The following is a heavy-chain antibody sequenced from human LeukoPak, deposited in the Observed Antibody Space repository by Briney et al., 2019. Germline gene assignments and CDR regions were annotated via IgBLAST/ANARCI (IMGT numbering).Heavy chain of an antibody. D-gene: IGHD6-19*01. CDR2: ISGSGGST. Sequence: GGSLRLSCTVSGFSFSSSAMSWVRQAPGKGLEWVSDISGSGGSTYYADSVKGRFTISRDNYKNTLYLQMNSLRAEDTAVYYCAKVMRTGWYPLEWGQGTLVTVSS. J-gene: IGHJ4*02. V-gene: IGHV3-23*01. CDR1: GFSFSSSA. CDR3: AKVMRTGWYPLE.